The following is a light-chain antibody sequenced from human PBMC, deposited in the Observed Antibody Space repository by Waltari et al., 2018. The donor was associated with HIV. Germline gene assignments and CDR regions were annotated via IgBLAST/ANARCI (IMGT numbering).Light chain of an antibody. CDR3: QQSYSTPA. CDR1: QSISSY. V-gene: IGKV1-39*01. Sequence: DIQMTQSPSSLSASVGDRVTITCLTSQSISSYLNWFQQKPGKAPKLLFYAASNLQSGFPSRFSGSGFGTDFTLTISSLQPEDFGTYDCQQSYSTPAFGQGTKLEIK. CDR2: AAS. J-gene: IGKJ2*01.